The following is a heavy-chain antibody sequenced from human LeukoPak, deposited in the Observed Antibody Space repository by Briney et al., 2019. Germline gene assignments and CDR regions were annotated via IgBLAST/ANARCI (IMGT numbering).Heavy chain of an antibody. CDR1: GGSISSYY. V-gene: IGHV4-59*08. CDR3: ATYSSGYYHPAYFDY. D-gene: IGHD3-22*01. J-gene: IGHJ4*02. CDR2: IYSSGST. Sequence: TSETLSLTCTVSGGSISSYYWSWIRQSPGKGLEWIGYIYSSGSTKYNPSLSGRVTISVDTSKNHFSLRLSSVTAPDTAVYYCATYSSGYYHPAYFDYWGQGTLVTVSS.